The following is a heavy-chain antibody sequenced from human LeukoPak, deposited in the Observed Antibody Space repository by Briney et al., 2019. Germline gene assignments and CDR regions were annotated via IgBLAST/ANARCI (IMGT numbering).Heavy chain of an antibody. D-gene: IGHD1-7*01. CDR2: INPDGSEK. Sequence: GGSLRLFCEVSEFTFSSYWMTWVRQAPGKGLEWVANINPDGSEKYYVDSVKGRFTISRDNAKNSLYLQMNSLRTGDTALYYCATDLNWNSFWGQGTLVTVSS. J-gene: IGHJ4*02. CDR1: EFTFSSYW. V-gene: IGHV3-7*03. CDR3: ATDLNWNSF.